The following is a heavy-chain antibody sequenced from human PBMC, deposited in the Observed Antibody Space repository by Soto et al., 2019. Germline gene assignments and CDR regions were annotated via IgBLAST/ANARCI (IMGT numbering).Heavy chain of an antibody. J-gene: IGHJ4*02. CDR2: MYHSGST. D-gene: IGHD2-2*01. CDR3: ARVPDY. Sequence: SETLSLTCAVSGGSISSGGYSWSWIRQPPGKGLEWIGYMYHSGSTYYNPSLKSRVTISIDRSKNQFSLKLSSVTAADTAVYYCARVPDYGGQGILVTASS. CDR1: GGSISSGGYS. V-gene: IGHV4-30-2*01.